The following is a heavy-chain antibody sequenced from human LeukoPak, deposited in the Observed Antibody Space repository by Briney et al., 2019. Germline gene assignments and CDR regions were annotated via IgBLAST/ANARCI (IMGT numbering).Heavy chain of an antibody. CDR1: GFTFSSYG. CDR2: ISYDGSNK. D-gene: IGHD4-17*01. Sequence: TGGSLRLSCAASGFTFSSYGMHWVRQAPGKGLEWVAVISYDGSNKYYADSVKGRFTISRDNSKNTLYLQMNSLRAEDTAVYYCAKGSDYLAPYNWFDPWGQGTLVTVSS. V-gene: IGHV3-30*18. CDR3: AKGSDYLAPYNWFDP. J-gene: IGHJ5*02.